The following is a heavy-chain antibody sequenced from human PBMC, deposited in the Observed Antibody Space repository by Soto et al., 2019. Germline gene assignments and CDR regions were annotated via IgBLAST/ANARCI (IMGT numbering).Heavy chain of an antibody. CDR3: ARDQGMLIFGGLMTKVRFYYGMDI. CDR1: GYACTSNP. D-gene: IGHD3-16*01. Sequence: QVQLVQSGAEVKKPGASVKVSCKASGYACTSNPIQWVRQAPGQSLEWVGWINVGNGDTRYSKKFQGRVTITRDTSASTVYMELSSLRSEDTAVYYCARDQGMLIFGGLMTKVRFYYGMDIWGPGTTVTVS. CDR2: INVGNGDT. J-gene: IGHJ6*02. V-gene: IGHV1-3*01.